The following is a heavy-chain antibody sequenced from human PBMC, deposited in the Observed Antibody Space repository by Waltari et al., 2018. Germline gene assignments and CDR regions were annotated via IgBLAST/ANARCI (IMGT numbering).Heavy chain of an antibody. V-gene: IGHV3-21*01. CDR3: APSSGWGPFDY. J-gene: IGHJ4*02. D-gene: IGHD6-19*01. CDR1: GFTFSSYS. CDR2: ISSSSSYI. Sequence: EVQLVESGGGLVKPGGSLRLSCAASGFTFSSYSMNWVRQAPGKGLEWVSYISSSSSYIYYADSVKGRFTISRDNAKNSLYQQMNSLRAEDTAVYYCAPSSGWGPFDYWGQGTLVTVSS.